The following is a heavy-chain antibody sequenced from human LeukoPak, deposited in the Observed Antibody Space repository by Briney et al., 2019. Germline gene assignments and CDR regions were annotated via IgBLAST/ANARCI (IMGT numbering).Heavy chain of an antibody. Sequence: PSETLSLTCTVSGGSITNYYWSWIRQPPGKGLEWIGYIYYSGSTNYNPSLRSRVTISVDTSKNQFSLKLSSVTAADTAVYYCARDGPYYDFWSGYRTYGMDVWGQGTTVTVSS. D-gene: IGHD3-3*01. CDR1: GGSITNYY. CDR3: ARDGPYYDFWSGYRTYGMDV. J-gene: IGHJ6*02. V-gene: IGHV4-59*01. CDR2: IYYSGST.